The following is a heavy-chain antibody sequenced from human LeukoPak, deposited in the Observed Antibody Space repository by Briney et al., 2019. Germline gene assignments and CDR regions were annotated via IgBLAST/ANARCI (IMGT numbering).Heavy chain of an antibody. V-gene: IGHV3-11*04. J-gene: IGHJ4*02. CDR1: GFTFSDYY. CDR2: ISSSGSTI. D-gene: IGHD1-26*01. CDR3: ARVSGGGSYDLDY. Sequence: EGSLRLSCAASGFTFSDYYMSWIRQAPGKGLEWVSYISSSGSTIYYADSVKGRFTISRDNAKDSLYLQMNSLRAEDTAVYYCARVSGGGSYDLDYWGQGTLVTVSS.